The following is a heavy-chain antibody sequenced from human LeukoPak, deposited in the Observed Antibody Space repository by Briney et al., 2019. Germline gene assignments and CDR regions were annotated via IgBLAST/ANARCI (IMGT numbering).Heavy chain of an antibody. D-gene: IGHD3-22*01. Sequence: ASVKVSCKASGYTFTSYGISWVRQAPGQGLEWMGWISAYNGNTNYAQKLQGRVTMTTDTSTSTAYMELRRLRSDDTAVYYCARVPYYYDSSGYYRMTPADYWGQGTLVTVSS. J-gene: IGHJ4*02. CDR2: ISAYNGNT. V-gene: IGHV1-18*01. CDR3: ARVPYYYDSSGYYRMTPADY. CDR1: GYTFTSYG.